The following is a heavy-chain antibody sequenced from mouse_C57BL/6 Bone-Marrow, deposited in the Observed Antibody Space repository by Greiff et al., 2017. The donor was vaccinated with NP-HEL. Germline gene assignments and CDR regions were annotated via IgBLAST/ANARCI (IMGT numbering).Heavy chain of an antibody. J-gene: IGHJ2*01. Sequence: VQLQQSGAELVRPGASVKLSCTASGFNIKDDYMHWVKQRPEQGLEWIGWIDPANGDTEYASKFQGKATIAADTSSNTAYLQLSSLTSEDTAVYYCTTCRFDYWGQGTTLTVSS. CDR1: GFNIKDDY. CDR2: IDPANGDT. V-gene: IGHV14-4*01. CDR3: TTCRFDY.